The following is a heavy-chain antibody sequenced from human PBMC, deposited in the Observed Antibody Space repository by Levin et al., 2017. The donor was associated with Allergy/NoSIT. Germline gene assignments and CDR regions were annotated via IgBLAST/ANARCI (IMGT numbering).Heavy chain of an antibody. CDR1: GFTFSSYW. V-gene: IGHV3-74*01. D-gene: IGHD5-12*01. Sequence: GGSLRLSCAASGFTFSSYWMHWVRQAPGKGLVWVSRINSDGTSTNYADSVKGRFTISRDDAKNTLYLQMSSLRANDTAVYYCARAGYSGSRNGMDVWGQGTTVTVSS. J-gene: IGHJ6*02. CDR3: ARAGYSGSRNGMDV. CDR2: INSDGTST.